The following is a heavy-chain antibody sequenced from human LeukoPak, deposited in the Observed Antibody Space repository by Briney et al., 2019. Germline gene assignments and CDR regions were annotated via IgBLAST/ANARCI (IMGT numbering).Heavy chain of an antibody. J-gene: IGHJ5*02. CDR1: GGSISSGGYY. V-gene: IGHV4-31*03. CDR3: AREYCNSISCPVWFDP. Sequence: SQTLSLTCTVSGGSISSGGYYWSWIRQNPGKGLEWIGYIYYSGSTYYNPSLKSRVTISVDTSKNQFSLKLSSVTAADTAIYYCAREYCNSISCPVWFDPWGQGTLVTVSS. CDR2: IYYSGST. D-gene: IGHD2/OR15-2a*01.